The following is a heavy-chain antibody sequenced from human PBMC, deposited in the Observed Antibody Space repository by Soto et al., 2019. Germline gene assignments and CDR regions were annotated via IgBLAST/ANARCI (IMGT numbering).Heavy chain of an antibody. Sequence: ASVKVSCKVSGYTLTELSMHWVRQAPGKGLEWMGGFDPEDGETIYAQKFQGRVTMTEDTSTDTAYMELSSLRSEDTAVYYCATVFRCSSTSCYTVPWGQGTLVTVS. CDR2: FDPEDGET. CDR1: GYTLTELS. J-gene: IGHJ5*02. D-gene: IGHD2-2*02. CDR3: ATVFRCSSTSCYTVP. V-gene: IGHV1-24*01.